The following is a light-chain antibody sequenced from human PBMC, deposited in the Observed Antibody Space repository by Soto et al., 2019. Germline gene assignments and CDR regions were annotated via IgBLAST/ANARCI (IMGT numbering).Light chain of an antibody. V-gene: IGLV2-23*02. CDR3: CSYAGSSTFYV. Sequence: SAPTPPAPVSWSPGQLITIPCPGNNRGVGGYNLVSWYQQHPGIASKFMIYDVSNRPSGVSNCFSGSKSGNTAFLTISGLQAEDEADYYCCSYAGSSTFYVFGTGTKVTVL. J-gene: IGLJ1*01. CDR1: NRGVGGYNL. CDR2: DVS.